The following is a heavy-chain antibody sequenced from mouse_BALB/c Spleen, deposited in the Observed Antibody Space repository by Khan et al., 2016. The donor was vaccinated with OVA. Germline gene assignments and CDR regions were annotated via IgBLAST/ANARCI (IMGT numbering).Heavy chain of an antibody. J-gene: IGHJ2*01. CDR3: ASIILYYYGSHFEACYFDY. CDR1: GYSITSDYA. CDR2: ISYSGDT. Sequence: EVQLQESGPGLVKPSQSLSLTCTVTGYSITSDYAWNWIRQFPGNKLEWMGYISYSGDTAYNPSLKSRISITRDTSKNQFFLQFTSVTAEDSATYYSASIILYYYGSHFEACYFDYWGQGTTLTVSS. V-gene: IGHV3-2*02. D-gene: IGHD1-1*01.